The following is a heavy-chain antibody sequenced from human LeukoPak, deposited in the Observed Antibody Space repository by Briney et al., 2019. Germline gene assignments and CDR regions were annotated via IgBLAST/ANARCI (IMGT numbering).Heavy chain of an antibody. J-gene: IGHJ3*02. CDR1: GFTFSSYE. V-gene: IGHV3-48*03. CDR2: ISTSGTII. CDR3: ARDLRYCSSASCSENGAFDI. Sequence: GGSLRLSCAVSGFTFSSYEMIWVRQAPGKGLEWVSYISTSGTIINHADSVKGRFTISRDNARNSLFLQMNSLRAEDTAVYYCARDLRYCSSASCSENGAFDIWGQGTMVTVSS. D-gene: IGHD2-2*01.